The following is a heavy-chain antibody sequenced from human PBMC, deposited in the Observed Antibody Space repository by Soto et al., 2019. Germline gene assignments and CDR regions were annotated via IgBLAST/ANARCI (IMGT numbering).Heavy chain of an antibody. CDR3: VQSSGRGGDWDHLDY. Sequence: EVQLLESGGGLVQPGGSLRLSCAASGFTFSSYPMTWVRQAPGKGLEWVSAISGSGDNTYYADSVKGRFTISRDNSKNTLYMQMNSLRDEDTAVYYCVQSSGRGGDWDHLDYWGQGTLVTVSS. J-gene: IGHJ4*02. D-gene: IGHD3-16*01. CDR2: ISGSGDNT. V-gene: IGHV3-23*01. CDR1: GFTFSSYP.